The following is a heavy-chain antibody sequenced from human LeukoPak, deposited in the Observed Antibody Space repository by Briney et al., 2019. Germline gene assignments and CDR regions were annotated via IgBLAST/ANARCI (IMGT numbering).Heavy chain of an antibody. CDR2: IYISGST. CDR1: GDSISYYY. CDR3: AREGYSSGFYGGYFDF. Sequence: PSETLSLTCTVSGDSISYYYWSWIRQPAGKGLEWIGRIYISGSTNYNPSLKSRVTMPVDASKNQFSLELTSVTAADTAVYYCAREGYSSGFYGGYFDFWGRGTLATVSS. J-gene: IGHJ2*01. V-gene: IGHV4-4*07. D-gene: IGHD6-19*01.